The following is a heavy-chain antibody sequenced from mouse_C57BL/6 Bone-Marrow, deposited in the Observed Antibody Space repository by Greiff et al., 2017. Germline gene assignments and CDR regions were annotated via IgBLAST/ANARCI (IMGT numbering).Heavy chain of an antibody. CDR3: ARPPYYYGSSDY. V-gene: IGHV1-55*01. J-gene: IGHJ2*01. D-gene: IGHD1-1*01. CDR2: IYPGSGST. Sequence: QVHVKQPGAELVKPGASVKMSCKASGYTFTSYWITWVKQRPGQGLEWIGDIYPGSGSTNYNEKFKSKATLTVDTSSSTAYMQLSSLTSEDSAVYYCARPPYYYGSSDYWGQGTTLTVSS. CDR1: GYTFTSYW.